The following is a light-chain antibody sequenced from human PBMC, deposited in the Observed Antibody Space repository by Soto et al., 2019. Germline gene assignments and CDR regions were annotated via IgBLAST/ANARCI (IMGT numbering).Light chain of an antibody. CDR2: DTS. Sequence: EIVLTQSPATLSLSPGERATRSCRASQSVNNYLAWYQQKPGQAPRLLIYDTSDRASGIPARFSGSGSGTDFTLTIGSLEPEDFAVFYCAHRSVGPWTVGQGTKVEIK. J-gene: IGKJ1*01. V-gene: IGKV3-11*01. CDR1: QSVNNY. CDR3: AHRSVGPWT.